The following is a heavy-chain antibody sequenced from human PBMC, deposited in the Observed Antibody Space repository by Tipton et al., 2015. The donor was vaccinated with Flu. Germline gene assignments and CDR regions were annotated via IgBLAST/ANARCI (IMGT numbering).Heavy chain of an antibody. V-gene: IGHV4-38-2*02. CDR1: GYSISSGYY. J-gene: IGHJ4*02. D-gene: IGHD4-11*01. CDR2: IDHSGTT. Sequence: LRLSCTVSGYSISSGYYWGWIRQPPGKGLEWIGSIDHSGTTYYNPSLKSRVTISVDTSKNQFSLKLGSVTAADTAVFYCASHSYSRGRAGHWGQGTLVTVSS. CDR3: ASHSYSRGRAGH.